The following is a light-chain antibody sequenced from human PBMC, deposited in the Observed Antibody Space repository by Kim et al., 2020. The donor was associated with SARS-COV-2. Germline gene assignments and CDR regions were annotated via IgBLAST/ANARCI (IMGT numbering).Light chain of an antibody. CDR1: QGVSNY. Sequence: AIRITQSPSSLSASTGDRVTITCRASQGVSNYLAWYQQKPGKAPKLLIYAASTLHSAIPSRFSGSGSGTDFTLTISCLQSEDFATYYCQQYYSYPRTFGQGTKLEI. CDR2: AAS. J-gene: IGKJ2*01. V-gene: IGKV1-8*01. CDR3: QQYYSYPRT.